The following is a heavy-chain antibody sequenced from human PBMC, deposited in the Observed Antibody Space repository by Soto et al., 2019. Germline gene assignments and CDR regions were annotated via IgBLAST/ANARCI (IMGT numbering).Heavy chain of an antibody. D-gene: IGHD3-3*01. V-gene: IGHV3-30-3*01. CDR2: ISYDGSNK. Sequence: QVQLVESGGGVVQPGRSLRLSCAASGFTFSSYAMHWVRQAPGKGLEWVAVISYDGSNKYYADSVKGRFTISRDNSQNTLYLQMNSLRAEDTAVYYCARDEGYYDFWSGYPKINWFDPWGQGTLVTVSS. CDR1: GFTFSSYA. J-gene: IGHJ5*02. CDR3: ARDEGYYDFWSGYPKINWFDP.